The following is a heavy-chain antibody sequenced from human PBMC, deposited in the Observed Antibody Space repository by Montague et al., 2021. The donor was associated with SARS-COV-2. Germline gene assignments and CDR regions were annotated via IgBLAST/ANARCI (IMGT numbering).Heavy chain of an antibody. V-gene: IGHV4-39*01. Sequence: SETLSLTCTVSGGSISSSSYYWGWIRQPPGKGLEWIGTIYYSGSTYYNPSLKSRVTLSVDTSKNQFSLKLSSLTAADTAVYYYARRGYSYYYYGMDVWGQGTTVTVSS. CDR2: IYYSGST. D-gene: IGHD5-24*01. CDR3: ARRGYSYYYYGMDV. CDR1: GGSISSSSYY. J-gene: IGHJ6*02.